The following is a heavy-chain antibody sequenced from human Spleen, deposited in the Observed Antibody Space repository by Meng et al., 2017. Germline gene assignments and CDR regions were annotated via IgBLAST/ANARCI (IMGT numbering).Heavy chain of an antibody. CDR2: INHSGST. Sequence: SQTRSLTGVVSGGSFSDYYWSWTRQPPGKGLEWIGEINHSGSTNYNPSLESRATISVDTSQNNLSLKLSSVTAADSAVYYCARGPTTMAHDFDYWGQGTLVIVSS. V-gene: IGHV4-34*01. CDR1: GGSFSDYY. D-gene: IGHD4-11*01. CDR3: ARGPTTMAHDFDY. J-gene: IGHJ4*02.